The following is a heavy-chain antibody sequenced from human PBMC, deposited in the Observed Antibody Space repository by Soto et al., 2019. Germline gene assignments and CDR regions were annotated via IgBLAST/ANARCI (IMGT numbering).Heavy chain of an antibody. J-gene: IGHJ3*02. D-gene: IGHD6-19*01. V-gene: IGHV3-30-3*01. CDR3: ARCIAVAGTDFDAFDI. Sequence: QVQLVESGGGVVQPGRSLRLSCAASGFTFSSYAMHWVRQAPGKGLEWVAAISYDGSNKYYADSVKGRLTISRDNSKNTLYLQMNSLRAEDTAVYYGARCIAVAGTDFDAFDIWGQGTMVTVSS. CDR1: GFTFSSYA. CDR2: ISYDGSNK.